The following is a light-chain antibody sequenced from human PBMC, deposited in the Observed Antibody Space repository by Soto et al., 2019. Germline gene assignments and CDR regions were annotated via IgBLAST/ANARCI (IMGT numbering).Light chain of an antibody. J-gene: IGLJ1*01. CDR1: NSYIGGYNY. CDR3: SSYTSSSTLV. CDR2: EVS. Sequence: QSVLTQPASVSGSPGQSITISCTGTNSYIGGYNYVSWYQQHPGKAPKLMIYEVSNRPSGVSNRFSGSKSGNTASLTISGLQAEDEADYYCSSYTSSSTLVFGTGTKVTVL. V-gene: IGLV2-14*01.